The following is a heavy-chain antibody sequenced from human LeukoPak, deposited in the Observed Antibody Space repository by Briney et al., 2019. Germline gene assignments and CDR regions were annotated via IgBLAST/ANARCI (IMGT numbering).Heavy chain of an antibody. CDR3: AKDYYYCSSTSCYWSGRAFDI. V-gene: IGHV3-23*01. CDR2: ISGSGGST. J-gene: IGHJ3*02. D-gene: IGHD2-2*01. Sequence: GGSLRLSCAASGFTFSSYAMSWVRQAPGKRLEWVSAISGSGGSTYYADSVKGRFTISRDNSKNTLYLQMNSLRAEDTAVYYCAKDYYYCSSTSCYWSGRAFDIWGQGTMVTVSS. CDR1: GFTFSSYA.